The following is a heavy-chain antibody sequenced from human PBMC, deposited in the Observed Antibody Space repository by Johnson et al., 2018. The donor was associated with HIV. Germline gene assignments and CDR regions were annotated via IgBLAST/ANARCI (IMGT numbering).Heavy chain of an antibody. Sequence: QLVESGGGVVQPGRSLRLSCAASGFTFSSYAMHWVRQAPGKGLEWVAVISYDGSNKYYADSVKGRFTISRDNSKNTLYLQMNSLRPEDTALYYCARELLGSSSPDAFDIWGQGTMVTVSS. CDR3: ARELLGSSSPDAFDI. CDR1: GFTFSSYA. D-gene: IGHD6-6*01. V-gene: IGHV3-30*04. J-gene: IGHJ3*02. CDR2: ISYDGSNK.